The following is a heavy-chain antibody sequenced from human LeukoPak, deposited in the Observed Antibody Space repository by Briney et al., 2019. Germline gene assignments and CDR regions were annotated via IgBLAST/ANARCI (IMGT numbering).Heavy chain of an antibody. CDR3: AKGGGDYLIYYGMDV. D-gene: IGHD4-17*01. V-gene: IGHV3-23*01. CDR1: GFTYSSYA. CDR2: VSGSGGST. Sequence: GGSLRLSCAASGFTYSSYAMSWVRQAPGKGLEWVSGVSGSGGSTYYADSVKGRFTISRDNSKNTLYLQMNTLRAEDTAVYYCAKGGGDYLIYYGMDVWGQGTTVTVSS. J-gene: IGHJ6*02.